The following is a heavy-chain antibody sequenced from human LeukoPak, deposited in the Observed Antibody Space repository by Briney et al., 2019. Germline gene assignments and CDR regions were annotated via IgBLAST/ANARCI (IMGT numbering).Heavy chain of an antibody. CDR2: IYYSGST. CDR3: ARDRSGDTARGDAFDI. V-gene: IGHV4-59*01. Sequence: SETLSLTCTVSGGSISSYYWSWIRQPPGKGLEWIGYIYYSGSTNYNPSLKSRVTISVDTSKNQFSLKLSSVTAADTAVYYCARDRSGDTARGDAFDIWGQGTMVTVSS. CDR1: GGSISSYY. J-gene: IGHJ3*02. D-gene: IGHD5-18*01.